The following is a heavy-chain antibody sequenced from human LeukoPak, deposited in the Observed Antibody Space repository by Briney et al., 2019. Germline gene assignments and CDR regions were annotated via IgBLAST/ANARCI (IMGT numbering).Heavy chain of an antibody. CDR1: GFTFSSYE. CDR2: ISSSGSTI. D-gene: IGHD3-10*01. V-gene: IGHV3-48*03. CDR3: ARDDYGSGSWNDY. J-gene: IGHJ4*02. Sequence: GGSLRLSCAASGFTFSSYEMNWVRQAPGKGLEWVSYISSSGSTIYYADSVKGRFTISRDNAKNSLYLQMNSLRAEDTALYYCARDDYGSGSWNDYWGQGTQVTVSS.